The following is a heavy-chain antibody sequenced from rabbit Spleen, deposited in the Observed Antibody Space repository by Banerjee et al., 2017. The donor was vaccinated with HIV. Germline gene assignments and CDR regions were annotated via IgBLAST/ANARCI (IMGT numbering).Heavy chain of an antibody. V-gene: IGHV1S40*01. Sequence: QSLEESGGDLVKPGASLTLTCKASGIDFSSYYYMCWVRQAPGKGLEWIGCIGAGGYNTAFASWAQGRFTISKPSSTTVTLRMTSLTAADRATYFCARDLVGVIGWNFYLWGPGTLVTVS. D-gene: IGHD1-1*01. CDR2: IGAGGYNT. CDR3: ARDLVGVIGWNFYL. CDR1: GIDFSSYYY. J-gene: IGHJ4*01.